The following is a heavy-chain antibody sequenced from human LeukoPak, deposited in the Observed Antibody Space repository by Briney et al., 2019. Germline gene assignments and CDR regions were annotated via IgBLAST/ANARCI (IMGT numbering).Heavy chain of an antibody. Sequence: ASVTVSCKASGGTFSSYAISWVRQAPGQGLEWMGGIIPIFGTANYAQKFQGRVTITADESTSTAYMELSSLRSEDTAVYYCARSYCTNGVCYRWFDPWGQGTLVTVSS. D-gene: IGHD2-8*01. V-gene: IGHV1-69*13. J-gene: IGHJ5*02. CDR3: ARSYCTNGVCYRWFDP. CDR2: IIPIFGTA. CDR1: GGTFSSYA.